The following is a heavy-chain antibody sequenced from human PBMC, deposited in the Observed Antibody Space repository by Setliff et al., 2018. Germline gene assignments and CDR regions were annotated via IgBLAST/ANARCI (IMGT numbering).Heavy chain of an antibody. V-gene: IGHV3-15*01. CDR2: IRSRNDGGTT. J-gene: IGHJ6*03. CDR1: GFTFSSYW. Sequence: PGGSLRLSCVASGFTFSSYWMHWVRQVPGKGLEWVCRIRSRNDGGTTDYAAPGKGRFTFSIDDSKNTLYLQMNNLKTEDTATYYCTSAKLERRTGHHYYMDVWGKGTTVTGSS. CDR3: TSAKLERRTGHHYYMDV. D-gene: IGHD1-1*01.